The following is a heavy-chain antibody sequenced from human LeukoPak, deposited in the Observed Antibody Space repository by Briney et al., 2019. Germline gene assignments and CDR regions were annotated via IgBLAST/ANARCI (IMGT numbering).Heavy chain of an antibody. V-gene: IGHV3-23*01. D-gene: IGHD2-15*01. Sequence: GGSLRLSCAASGFTFSSYAMHWVRQAPGKGLEWVSAISGSGGSTYYADSVKGRFTISRDNSKNTLYLQMNSLRAEDTAVYYCAKDARYCSGGSCYFSYMDVWGKGTTVTVSS. CDR1: GFTFSSYA. CDR2: ISGSGGST. J-gene: IGHJ6*03. CDR3: AKDARYCSGGSCYFSYMDV.